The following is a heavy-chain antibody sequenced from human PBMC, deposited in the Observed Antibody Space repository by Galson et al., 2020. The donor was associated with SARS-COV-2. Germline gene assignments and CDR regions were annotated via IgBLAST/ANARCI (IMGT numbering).Heavy chain of an antibody. J-gene: IGHJ5*02. CDR3: ARDIVVVPAAMNWFDP. CDR1: GGSISSSNW. CDR2: IYHSGST. D-gene: IGHD2-2*01. V-gene: IGHV4-4*02. Sequence: TLSLTCAVSGGSISSSNWWSWVRQPPGKGLEWIGEIYHSGSTNYNPSLKSRVTISVDKSKNQFSLKLSSVTAADTAVYYCARDIVVVPAAMNWFDPWGQGTLVTVSS.